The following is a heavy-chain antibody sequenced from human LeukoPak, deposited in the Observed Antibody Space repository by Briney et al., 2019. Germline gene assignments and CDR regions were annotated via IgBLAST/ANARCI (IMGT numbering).Heavy chain of an antibody. J-gene: IGHJ2*01. CDR2: IYYSGST. D-gene: IGHD6-13*01. CDR1: GGSFSGYY. Sequence: SETLSLTCAVYGGSFSGYYWSWIRQPPGRGLEWIGYIYYSGSTNYNPSLKSRVTISVDTSKNQISLKLSSVTAADTAVYYCARHVMYSYHWYFDLWGRGTLVTVSS. CDR3: ARHVMYSYHWYFDL. V-gene: IGHV4-59*08.